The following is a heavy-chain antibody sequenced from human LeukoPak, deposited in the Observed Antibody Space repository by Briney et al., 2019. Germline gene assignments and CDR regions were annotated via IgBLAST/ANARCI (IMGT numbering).Heavy chain of an antibody. Sequence: KPSETLSLTCTVSGGSISSYYWSWIRQPAGKGLEWIGRIYTSGSTNYNPSLKSRVTMSVDTSKNQFSLKLSSVTAADTAVYYCAIEVTYYYGSGSYCYFDCWGQGTLVTVSS. V-gene: IGHV4-4*07. CDR1: GGSISSYY. CDR2: IYTSGST. J-gene: IGHJ4*02. CDR3: AIEVTYYYGSGSYCYFDC. D-gene: IGHD3-10*01.